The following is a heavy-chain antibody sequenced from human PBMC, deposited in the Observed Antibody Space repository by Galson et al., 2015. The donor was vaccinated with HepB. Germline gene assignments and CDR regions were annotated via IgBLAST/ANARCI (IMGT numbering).Heavy chain of an antibody. CDR3: AKDLVEGWELLPAFDI. V-gene: IGHV3-23*01. CDR2: ISGSGGST. CDR1: GFTFSSYA. Sequence: SLRLSCAASGFTFSSYAMSWVRQAPGKGLEWVSAISGSGGSTYYADSVKGRFTISRDNSKNTLYLQMNSLRAEDTAVYYCAKDLVEGWELLPAFDIWGQGTMVTVSS. D-gene: IGHD1-26*01. J-gene: IGHJ3*02.